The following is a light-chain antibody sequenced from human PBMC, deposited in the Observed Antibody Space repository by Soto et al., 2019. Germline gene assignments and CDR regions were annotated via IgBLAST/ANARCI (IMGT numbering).Light chain of an antibody. CDR1: SSDVGGYNY. CDR3: SSYTSSSTLV. Sequence: QSVLTQPASVSGSPGQSITISCTGTSSDVGGYNYVSWYQQHPGKAPKLMIYDVSNRPSGVSNRFSGSKSGNTASLTISGLQDEDEADYYCSSYTSSSTLVFGGGTQLTVL. J-gene: IGLJ2*01. V-gene: IGLV2-14*01. CDR2: DVS.